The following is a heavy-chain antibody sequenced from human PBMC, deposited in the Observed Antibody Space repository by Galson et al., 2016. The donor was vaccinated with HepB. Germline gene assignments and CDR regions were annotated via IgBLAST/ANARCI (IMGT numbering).Heavy chain of an antibody. CDR2: IYHSRST. CDR3: ARVGGAVRSSYNWFDP. J-gene: IGHJ5*02. D-gene: IGHD3-16*01. CDR1: GGSIDSGGFS. Sequence: TLSLTCAVSGGSIDSGGFSWSWIRQPPGKGLEWIGSIYHSRSTYYTPSLNSRVTISIDRSKNQFSLKLSSVTAADTAVYYCARVGGAVRSSYNWFDPWGQGTLVTVSS. V-gene: IGHV4-30-2*01.